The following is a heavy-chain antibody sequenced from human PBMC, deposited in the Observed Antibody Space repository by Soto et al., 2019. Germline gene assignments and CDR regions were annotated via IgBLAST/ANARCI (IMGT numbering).Heavy chain of an antibody. J-gene: IGHJ4*02. CDR1: GFTFIRYT. CDR3: AKDHGGYSYGYNYFDY. Sequence: HPVGSLGLSFAPSGFTFIRYTMSWVRQAPGKGLEWVSAISGSGGSTYYADSVKGRFTISRDNSKNTLYLQMNSLRAEDTAVYYCAKDHGGYSYGYNYFDYWGQGTLVTVSS. CDR2: ISGSGGST. D-gene: IGHD5-18*01. V-gene: IGHV3-23*01.